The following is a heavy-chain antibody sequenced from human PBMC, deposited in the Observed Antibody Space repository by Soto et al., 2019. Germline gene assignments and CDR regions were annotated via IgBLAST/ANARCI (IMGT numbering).Heavy chain of an antibody. J-gene: IGHJ6*04. Sequence: SETLSLTCAVYGGSFSGYYWSWIRQPPGKGLEWIGEINHSGSTNYNPSLKSRVTISVDTSKNQFSLKLSSVTAADTAVYYCARAPVEDCSGGSCYPQPPMDVWGKGTTVTVSS. D-gene: IGHD2-15*01. CDR2: INHSGST. CDR1: GGSFSGYY. V-gene: IGHV4-34*01. CDR3: ARAPVEDCSGGSCYPQPPMDV.